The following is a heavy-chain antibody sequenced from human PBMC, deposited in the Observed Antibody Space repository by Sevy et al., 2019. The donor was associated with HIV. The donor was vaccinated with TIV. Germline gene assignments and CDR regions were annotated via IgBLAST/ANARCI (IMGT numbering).Heavy chain of an antibody. V-gene: IGHV4-59*12. CDR1: AASISSDY. CDR3: ARLRSDRYYGMDV. CDR2: MYYTGST. Sequence: SETLSLTCTVSAASISSDYWSWIRQPPGKGLEWIGYMYYTGSTNYNPSLKSRVTISVDTSKDQFSLNLISVTAADTAVYYCARLRSDRYYGMDVWGQGTTVTVSS. J-gene: IGHJ6*02. D-gene: IGHD2-15*01.